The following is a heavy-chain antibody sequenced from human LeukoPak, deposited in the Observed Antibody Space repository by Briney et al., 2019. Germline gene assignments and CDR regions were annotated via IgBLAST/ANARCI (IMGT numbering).Heavy chain of an antibody. CDR3: ARLSPTVTDKKYYYYYMDV. CDR1: GYTFTSYD. V-gene: IGHV1-8*01. CDR2: MNPNSGNT. D-gene: IGHD4-17*01. J-gene: IGHJ6*03. Sequence: VASVKVSCKASGYTFTSYDINWVRQATGQGLEWMGWMNPNSGNTGYAQKFQGRVTMTRNTSISTAYMELSSLRSEDTAVYYCARLSPTVTDKKYYYYYMDVWGKGTTVTISS.